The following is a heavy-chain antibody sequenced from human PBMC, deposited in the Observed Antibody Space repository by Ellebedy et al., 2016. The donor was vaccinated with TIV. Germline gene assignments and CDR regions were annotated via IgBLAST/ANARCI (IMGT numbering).Heavy chain of an antibody. CDR2: ISFDGSRA. CDR3: ARNYYHGMDV. V-gene: IGHV3-74*01. CDR1: GFTFSDYG. Sequence: GESLKISCAASGFTFSDYGMNWVRQVPGKGLVWVSHISFDGSRATYADSVKGRFTISRDNAKNTLFVQVNSLRAEDTAVYYCARNYYHGMDVWGQGTTVTVSS. J-gene: IGHJ6*02.